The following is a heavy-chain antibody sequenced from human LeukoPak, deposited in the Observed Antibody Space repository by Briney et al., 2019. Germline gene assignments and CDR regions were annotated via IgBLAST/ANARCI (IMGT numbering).Heavy chain of an antibody. CDR1: GFTFSNYV. D-gene: IGHD6-19*01. CDR3: VKQWLYRAFDM. V-gene: IGHV3-64D*09. J-gene: IGHJ3*02. Sequence: GGSLRLSCSASGFTFSNYVMHWVRQAPGKGLEYVSAITNNGDSRYYADSVKGRFTVSRDNSKNKLYPQMSSLRAEDTAVYYCVKQWLYRAFDMWGQGTMVTVSS. CDR2: ITNNGDSR.